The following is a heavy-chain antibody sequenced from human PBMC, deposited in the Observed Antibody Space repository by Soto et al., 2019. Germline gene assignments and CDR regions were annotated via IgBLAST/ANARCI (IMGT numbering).Heavy chain of an antibody. CDR1: GGSFREYY. CDR3: ARDIITVIGGEIYYYFGMDV. V-gene: IGHV4-34*01. CDR2: INQSGTT. J-gene: IGHJ6*02. Sequence: SETLSLTCAVNGGSFREYYWSWLRQPPRKGLEWIGEINQSGTTHYNPSLKRRINISIDTSKNQFSLNLTSVTAADTATYYCARDIITVIGGEIYYYFGMDVWGQGTTVTVSS. D-gene: IGHD3-10*01.